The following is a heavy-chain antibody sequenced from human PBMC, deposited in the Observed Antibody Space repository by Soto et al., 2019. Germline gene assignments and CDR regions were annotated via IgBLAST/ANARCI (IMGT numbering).Heavy chain of an antibody. J-gene: IGHJ4*02. V-gene: IGHV3-74*01. D-gene: IGHD2-2*01. CDR3: AKDAYCSSTSCFPI. Sequence: PGGSLRLSCAASGFTFSSYWMHWVRQAPGKGLVWVSRINSDGSSISYADSVKGRFTISRDNSKNTLYLQMNSLRAEDTAVYYCAKDAYCSSTSCFPIWGQGTLVTVSS. CDR2: INSDGSSI. CDR1: GFTFSSYW.